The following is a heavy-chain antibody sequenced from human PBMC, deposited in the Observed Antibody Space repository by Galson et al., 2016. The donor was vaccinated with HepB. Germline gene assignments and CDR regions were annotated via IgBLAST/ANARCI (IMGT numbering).Heavy chain of an antibody. D-gene: IGHD3-3*01. Sequence: LRLSCAASGFHFRSYGMHWVRQTPGKGLEWVAGLWYDGSHKNYADSVKGRFTISGDDSKNTLYLQMNSLRAEDTALYYCARDPSGLGAIFGVVKPPDYWGQGSLVTVSS. CDR2: LWYDGSHK. CDR3: ARDPSGLGAIFGVVKPPDY. V-gene: IGHV3-33*01. CDR1: GFHFRSYG. J-gene: IGHJ4*02.